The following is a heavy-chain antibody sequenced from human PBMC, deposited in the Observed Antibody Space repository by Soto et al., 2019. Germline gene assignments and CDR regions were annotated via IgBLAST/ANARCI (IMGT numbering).Heavy chain of an antibody. CDR3: ARGSWFGSVTKIHDY. D-gene: IGHD4-4*01. V-gene: IGHV3-53*01. CDR1: GFTVSSNY. CDR2: IYSGGST. J-gene: IGHJ4*02. Sequence: GGSLRLSCAASGFTVSSNYMSWVRQAPGKGLEWVSVIYSGGSTYYADSVKGRFTISRDNSKNTLYLQMNSLRAEDTAVYYCARGSWFGSVTKIHDYWGQGTLVTVSS.